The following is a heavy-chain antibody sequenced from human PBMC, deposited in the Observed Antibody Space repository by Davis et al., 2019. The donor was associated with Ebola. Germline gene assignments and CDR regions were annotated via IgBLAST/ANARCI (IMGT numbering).Heavy chain of an antibody. J-gene: IGHJ5*02. Sequence: ASVKVSCKASGGTFSSYAISWVRQAPGQGLEWMGWISTYNGNTNYAQKLQGRVTMTTDTSTSTAYMELRSLRSDDTAVYYCARGVTMVRFPVWFDPWGQGTLVTVSS. D-gene: IGHD3-10*01. CDR3: ARGVTMVRFPVWFDP. CDR2: ISTYNGNT. V-gene: IGHV1-18*01. CDR1: GGTFSSYA.